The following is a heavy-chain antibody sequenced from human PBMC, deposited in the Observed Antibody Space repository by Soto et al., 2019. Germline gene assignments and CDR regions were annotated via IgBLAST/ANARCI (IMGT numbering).Heavy chain of an antibody. CDR2: ISYDASTK. V-gene: IGHV3-30*03. J-gene: IGHJ4*02. D-gene: IGHD5-18*01. CDR1: GFTFNSYV. Sequence: QVQLVESGGGVVQPGRSLRLSCAASGFTFNSYVMHWVRQAPGKGLEWVAVISYDASTKYYADSVKGRFTISRDNSKNTLYLQMNSLRAEDTAVYYCATNSYGYVSTYYFDYWGQGTLVTVSS. CDR3: ATNSYGYVSTYYFDY.